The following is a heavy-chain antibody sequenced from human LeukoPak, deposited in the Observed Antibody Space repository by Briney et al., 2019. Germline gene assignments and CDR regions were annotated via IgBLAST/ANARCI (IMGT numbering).Heavy chain of an antibody. CDR2: ISGSGTYT. CDR1: GFTFTNAW. D-gene: IGHD6-13*01. V-gene: IGHV3-23*01. J-gene: IGHJ4*02. Sequence: SGGSLRLSCAASGFTFTNAWMSWVRQAPGKGLEWVSTISGSGTYTYYADSVKGRFTFSRDNSKNTLYLQMNSLRAEDTAVYYCAKDQTAAAGYFDYWGQGTLVTVSS. CDR3: AKDQTAAAGYFDY.